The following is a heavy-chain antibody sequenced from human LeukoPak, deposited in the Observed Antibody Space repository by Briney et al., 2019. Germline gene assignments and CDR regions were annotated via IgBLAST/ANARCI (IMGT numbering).Heavy chain of an antibody. V-gene: IGHV4-39*01. CDR2: IYYSGST. Sequence: SETLSLTYAVYGGSFSGYYWGWIRRPPGKGLEWIGSIYYSGSTYYNPSLKSRVTISVDTSKNQFSLKLSSVTAADTAVYYCVRTIAAADRPDYWGQGTLVTVSS. CDR3: VRTIAAADRPDY. CDR1: GGSFSGYY. D-gene: IGHD6-13*01. J-gene: IGHJ4*02.